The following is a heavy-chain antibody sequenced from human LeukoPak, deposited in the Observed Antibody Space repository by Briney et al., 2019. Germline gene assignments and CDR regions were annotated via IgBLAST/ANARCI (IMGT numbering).Heavy chain of an antibody. CDR1: GFTFSSYS. Sequence: PGGSLRLSCAPSGFTFSSYSMNWVRQAPGKGLEWVSSISSSSSYIYYADSVKGRFTISRDNAKNSLYLQMNSLRAEDTAVYYCARATYSGSYYSAFDIWGQGTMVTVSS. J-gene: IGHJ3*02. CDR2: ISSSSSYI. V-gene: IGHV3-21*01. CDR3: ARATYSGSYYSAFDI. D-gene: IGHD1-26*01.